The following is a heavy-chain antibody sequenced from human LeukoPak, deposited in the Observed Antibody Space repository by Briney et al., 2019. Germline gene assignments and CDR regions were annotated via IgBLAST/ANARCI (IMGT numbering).Heavy chain of an antibody. CDR1: GGSISSYY. D-gene: IGHD3-22*01. J-gene: IGHJ5*02. V-gene: IGHV4-59*01. CDR2: IYYSGST. CDR3: ARDRHYYDSSGLYNWFDP. Sequence: PSETPSLTCTVSGGSISSYYWSWIRQPPGKGLEWIGHIYYSGSTNYNPFLRSRVTISVDTSKNQFSLKLSSVTAADTAVYYCARDRHYYDSSGLYNWFDPWGQGTLVSVSS.